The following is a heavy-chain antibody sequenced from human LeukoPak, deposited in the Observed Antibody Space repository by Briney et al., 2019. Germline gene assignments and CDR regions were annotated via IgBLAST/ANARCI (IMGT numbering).Heavy chain of an antibody. CDR1: GDSVSSLNGA. Sequence: SQTLSVTCAISGDSVSSLNGAWNWIRQSPSRGLEWLGRTYYGSKWYTDYAASMKGRISINADTSKNQFSLQLNSVTPEDTAVYYCARDVGNSGWYTFDYWGQGTLVTVSS. CDR3: ARDVGNSGWYTFDY. CDR2: TYYGSKWYT. J-gene: IGHJ4*02. D-gene: IGHD6-19*01. V-gene: IGHV6-1*01.